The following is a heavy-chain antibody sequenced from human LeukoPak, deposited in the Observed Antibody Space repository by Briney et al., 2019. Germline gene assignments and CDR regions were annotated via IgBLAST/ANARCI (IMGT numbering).Heavy chain of an antibody. J-gene: IGHJ3*02. CDR1: GFTFSSYE. D-gene: IGHD1-1*01. Sequence: GGSVRLSCEASGFTFSSYEMNWVRQAPGKGLEWVSYISSRGSAIYYADAVKGRFTISRDNAKNSLYLQMNSLRADDTAVYYCARGGHDPGIPFDIWGQETMVTVSS. V-gene: IGHV3-48*03. CDR3: ARGGHDPGIPFDI. CDR2: ISSRGSAI.